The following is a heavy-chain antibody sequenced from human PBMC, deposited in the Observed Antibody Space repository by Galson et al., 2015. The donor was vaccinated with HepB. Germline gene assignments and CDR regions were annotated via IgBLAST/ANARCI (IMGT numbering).Heavy chain of an antibody. D-gene: IGHD3-22*01. Sequence: SLRLSCAASGFTFRSYAMHWVRQAPGKGLEWVAVISYDGSNKYYADSVKGRFTISRDNSKNTLYLQMNSLRAKDTAVYYCARGRGTMIVVVLYYFDYWGQGTLVTVSS. V-gene: IGHV3-30-3*01. CDR1: GFTFRSYA. CDR2: ISYDGSNK. J-gene: IGHJ4*02. CDR3: ARGRGTMIVVVLYYFDY.